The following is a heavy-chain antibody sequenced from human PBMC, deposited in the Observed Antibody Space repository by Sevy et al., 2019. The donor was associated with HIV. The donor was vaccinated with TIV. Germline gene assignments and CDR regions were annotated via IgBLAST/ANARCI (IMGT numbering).Heavy chain of an antibody. CDR3: ARGGGNGWYYFDY. CDR1: GVTFSSYG. J-gene: IGHJ4*02. CDR2: IIPILGTV. Sequence: ASLKFSCNASGVTFSSYGISWVRQAPGQGLEWMGGIIPILGTVNYAQKFKGRVTITAEEYTKTAYMELSSLRSEDTAVYYCARGGGNGWYYFDYWGQETLVTVSS. D-gene: IGHD6-19*01. V-gene: IGHV1-69*13.